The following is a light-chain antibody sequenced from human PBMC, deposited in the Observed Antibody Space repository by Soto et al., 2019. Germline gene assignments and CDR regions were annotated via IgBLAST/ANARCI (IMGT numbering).Light chain of an antibody. CDR2: GAS. V-gene: IGKV3-20*01. J-gene: IGKJ4*01. CDR3: QQYET. Sequence: EIVLTQSPGTLSLSPGERATLSCRASQSVSSSYLAWYQQKPGQAPRLLIYGASSRATGIPDRFSGSGSGTDFTLTIIRLEPEDFAVYYCQQYETFGGGTKVEIK. CDR1: QSVSSSY.